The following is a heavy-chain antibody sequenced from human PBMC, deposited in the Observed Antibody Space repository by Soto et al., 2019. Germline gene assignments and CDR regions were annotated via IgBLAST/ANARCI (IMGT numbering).Heavy chain of an antibody. CDR1: GDTFSNHT. CDR2: IIPILGVE. V-gene: IGHV1-69*04. Sequence: QVQLVQSGAEVKKPGSSVNVSCKASGDTFSNHTISWVRQAPGQGLEWMGRIIPILGVENDAQKFQGRVTLTADKSLTTAYMELSSLRSADTAVHYCAGVAEMGTVTEGYYYYMDVWGKGTTVTVSS. J-gene: IGHJ6*03. CDR3: AGVAEMGTVTEGYYYYMDV. D-gene: IGHD4-17*01.